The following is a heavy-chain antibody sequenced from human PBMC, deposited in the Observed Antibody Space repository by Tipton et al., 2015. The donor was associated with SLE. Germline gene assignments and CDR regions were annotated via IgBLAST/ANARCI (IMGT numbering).Heavy chain of an antibody. CDR1: GGSISSHY. V-gene: IGHV4-59*11. D-gene: IGHD6-13*01. CDR2: IYYSGST. CDR3: ARDWDSSIIADY. Sequence: TLSLTCTVSGGSISSHYWSWIRQPPGKGLEWIGYIYYSGSTNYNPSLKSRVTISLDTSKNQFSLKLSSVTAADTAVYYCARDWDSSIIADYWGQGTLVTVSS. J-gene: IGHJ4*02.